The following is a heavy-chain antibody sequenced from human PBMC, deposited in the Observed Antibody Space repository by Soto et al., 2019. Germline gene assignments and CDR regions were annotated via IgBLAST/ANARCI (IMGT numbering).Heavy chain of an antibody. CDR3: ARDLRHGDLDAFDI. CDR2: IYSGGST. V-gene: IGHV3-66*01. D-gene: IGHD4-17*01. CDR1: GFTVSSNY. J-gene: IGHJ3*02. Sequence: PGGSLRLSCAASGFTVSSNYMSWVRQAPGKGLEWVSVIYSGGSTYYADSVKGRFTISRDNSKNTLYLQMNSLRAEDTAVYYCARDLRHGDLDAFDIWGQGTMVTVS.